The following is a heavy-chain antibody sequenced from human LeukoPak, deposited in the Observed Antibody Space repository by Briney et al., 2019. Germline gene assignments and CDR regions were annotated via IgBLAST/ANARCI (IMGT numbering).Heavy chain of an antibody. CDR2: IKQDGSEK. V-gene: IGHV3-7*01. J-gene: IGHJ4*02. Sequence: GGSLRLSCAASGFTFSSYCMSWVRQAPGKGLEWVANIKQDGSEKDYVDSVKGRFTISRDNAKNSLYLQMNSLRTEDTAVYYCARWRNQFASRGYYFSLWGQGTLVTVSS. D-gene: IGHD3-22*01. CDR1: GFTFSSYC. CDR3: ARWRNQFASRGYYFSL.